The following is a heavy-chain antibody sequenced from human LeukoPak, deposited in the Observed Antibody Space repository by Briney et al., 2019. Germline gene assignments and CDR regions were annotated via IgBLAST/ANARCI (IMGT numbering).Heavy chain of an antibody. Sequence: PGGSLRLSCAASGFTVSSNYMSWVRQAPGKGLEWVSVIYSGGSTYYADSVKGRFTISRDNSKNTLYLQMYRLRAEDTAVYYCAKDKLGTSSLPFDYWGQGTLVTVSS. V-gene: IGHV3-53*01. CDR3: AKDKLGTSSLPFDY. J-gene: IGHJ4*02. D-gene: IGHD7-27*01. CDR1: GFTVSSNY. CDR2: IYSGGST.